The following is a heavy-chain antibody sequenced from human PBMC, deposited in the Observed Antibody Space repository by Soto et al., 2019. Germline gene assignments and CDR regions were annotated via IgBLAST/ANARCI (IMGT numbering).Heavy chain of an antibody. D-gene: IGHD5-12*01. Sequence: QVQLVQSGAEVKKPGSSVKVSCKASGGTFGSYGLSWVRQAPGQGLEWMGGIIPIFGSANYAQKFQGRVTITADISTSTAYMELSRLRSEDTAVYSCAGDSGYNFGPFDYWGQGALVTVSS. J-gene: IGHJ4*02. CDR1: GGTFGSYG. V-gene: IGHV1-69*14. CDR3: AGDSGYNFGPFDY. CDR2: IIPIFGSA.